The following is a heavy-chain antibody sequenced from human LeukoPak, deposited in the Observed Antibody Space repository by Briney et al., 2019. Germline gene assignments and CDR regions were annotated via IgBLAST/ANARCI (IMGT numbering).Heavy chain of an antibody. CDR2: IYNSGST. CDR3: ARDKGSYYDTSNYSYDAFDI. J-gene: IGHJ3*02. CDR1: GVSIGSFY. V-gene: IGHV4-59*13. D-gene: IGHD3-22*01. Sequence: PSETLSLTCTVSGVSIGSFYWSWIRQPPGKGLEWIGYIYNSGSTNHNPSLKSRVAISVDTSKSQFSLKLSSVTAADTAVYYCARDKGSYYDTSNYSYDAFDIWGQGTMVIVSS.